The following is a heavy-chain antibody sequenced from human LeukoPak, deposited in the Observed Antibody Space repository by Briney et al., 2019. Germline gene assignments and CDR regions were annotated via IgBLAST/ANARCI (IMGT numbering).Heavy chain of an antibody. CDR2: IHSSGST. CDR1: GGSISSYY. V-gene: IGHV4-4*07. CDR3: AREGSATARPFVSNDY. D-gene: IGHD6-6*01. J-gene: IGHJ4*02. Sequence: NPSETLSLTCTVSGGSISSYYWSWIRQPAGKGLEWIGRIHSSGSTDYNPSLKSRVTMSVDTSKNQFSLKVRSVTAADTAVYYCAREGSATARPFVSNDYWGQGTLVTVSS.